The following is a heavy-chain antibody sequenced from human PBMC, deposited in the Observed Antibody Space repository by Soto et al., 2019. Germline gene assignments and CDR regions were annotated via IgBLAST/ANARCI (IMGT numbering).Heavy chain of an antibody. CDR1: GFTFSSYA. V-gene: IGHV3-23*01. CDR3: AKGDSLVVPAGSIGY. Sequence: EVQLLESGGGLVQPGGSLRLSCAASGFTFSSYAMSWVRQAPGKGLEWVSAISGSGGSTYYAVSVTGRFMISRHISKITLYLQMNSLRVNDTAVYYCAKGDSLVVPAGSIGYWVKETLVTVFS. CDR2: ISGSGGST. D-gene: IGHD2-2*01. J-gene: IGHJ4*02.